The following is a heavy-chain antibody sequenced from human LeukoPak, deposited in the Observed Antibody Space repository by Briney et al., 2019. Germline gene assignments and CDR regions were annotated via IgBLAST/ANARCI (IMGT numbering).Heavy chain of an antibody. CDR1: GFTFDDYA. J-gene: IGHJ4*02. D-gene: IGHD3-10*01. V-gene: IGHV3-43D*03. CDR3: TSWADSGNYYRGDDY. CDR2: ISWDGGST. Sequence: GGSLRLSCAASGFTFDDYAMHWVRQAPGKGLEWVSLISWDGGSTYYADSVKGRFTISRDNSKNSLYLQMNSLRAEDTAVYHCTSWADSGNYYRGDDYWGQGTLVTVSS.